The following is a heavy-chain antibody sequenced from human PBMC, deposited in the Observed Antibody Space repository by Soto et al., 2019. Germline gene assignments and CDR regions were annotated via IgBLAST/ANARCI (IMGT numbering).Heavy chain of an antibody. CDR3: ARLRPDILVGVGYYAMDV. D-gene: IGHD3-3*01. V-gene: IGHV5-10-1*01. J-gene: IGHJ6*02. CDR1: GYSFTTYW. CDR2: IDPSDSYT. Sequence: PGESLKISCKGSGYSFTTYWITWVRQMPGKGLEWMGRIDPSDSYTNYSPSFQGHVTMSADKSINTAYLQWSSLKASDTAMYYRARLRPDILVGVGYYAMDVWGPGTTVTVSS.